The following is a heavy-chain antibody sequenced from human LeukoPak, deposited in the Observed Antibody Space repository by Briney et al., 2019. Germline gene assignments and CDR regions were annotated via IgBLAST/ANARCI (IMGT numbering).Heavy chain of an antibody. J-gene: IGHJ4*02. V-gene: IGHV3-30*03. CDR3: ARERYTTVTWGCFDY. CDR2: IPYDGSNK. D-gene: IGHD4-17*01. CDR1: GFTFSSYG. Sequence: GRSLRLSCAASGFTFSSYGMHWVRQAPGKGLEWVAVIPYDGSNKYYADSVKGRFTISRDNSKNTLYLQMNSLRAEDTAVYYCARERYTTVTWGCFDYWGQGTLVTVSS.